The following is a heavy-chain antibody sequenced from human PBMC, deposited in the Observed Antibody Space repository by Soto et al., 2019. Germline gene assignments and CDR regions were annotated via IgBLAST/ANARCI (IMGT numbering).Heavy chain of an antibody. J-gene: IGHJ1*01. CDR2: ISGSGGST. Sequence: GGSLRLSCAASGFTFSSYAMSWVRQAPGKGLEWVSAISGSGGSTYYADSVKGRFTISRDNSKNTLYLQMNSLRAEDTAVYYCAKGRYYDILTGYHEYFQHWGHGTLVTVSS. CDR3: AKGRYYDILTGYHEYFQH. V-gene: IGHV3-23*01. CDR1: GFTFSSYA. D-gene: IGHD3-9*01.